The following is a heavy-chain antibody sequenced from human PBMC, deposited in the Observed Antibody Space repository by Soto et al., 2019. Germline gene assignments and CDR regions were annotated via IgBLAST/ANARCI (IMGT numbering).Heavy chain of an antibody. D-gene: IGHD3-16*02. CDR1: GGSISSYY. CDR2: IFYSGNT. J-gene: IGHJ4*02. CDR3: ARMNDYVWGNYRVFDY. Sequence: KPSETLSLTCSVSGGSISSYYWSWIRQPPGKGLEWIGYIFYSGNTNYNPSLKSRVTISVDTSKNQFSLQLSSVTAADTAVYYCARMNDYVWGNYRVFDYWGQGTLVTVSS. V-gene: IGHV4-59*01.